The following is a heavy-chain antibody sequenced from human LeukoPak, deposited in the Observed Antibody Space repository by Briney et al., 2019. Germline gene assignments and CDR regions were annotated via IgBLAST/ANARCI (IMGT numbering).Heavy chain of an antibody. D-gene: IGHD5-18*01. CDR1: GYTFTGYY. V-gene: IGHV1-2*02. Sequence: GASVKVSCKASGYTFTGYYMHWVRQAPGQGLEWMGWINPNSGGTKYAQKFKGRVTMTRDTSISTAYMELSRLRYDDTAVYLCARVDTAMVAGGGDYWGQGTLVTVSS. J-gene: IGHJ4*02. CDR2: INPNSGGT. CDR3: ARVDTAMVAGGGDY.